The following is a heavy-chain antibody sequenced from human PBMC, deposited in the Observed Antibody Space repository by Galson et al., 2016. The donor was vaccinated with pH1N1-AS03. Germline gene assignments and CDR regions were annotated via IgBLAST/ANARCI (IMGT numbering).Heavy chain of an antibody. CDR3: AKDRPVYSDYSGLDV. V-gene: IGHV3-23*01. CDR2: ISANDDST. CDR1: EFTFSNYA. J-gene: IGHJ6*02. Sequence: SLRLSCAASEFTFSNYAMSWVRQAPGKGLEWVSAISANDDSTFYVDSVEGRFTISRDNSKNTLSPQMNSLRAEDTAVYYCAKDRPVYSDYSGLDVWGQGTTVTVSS.